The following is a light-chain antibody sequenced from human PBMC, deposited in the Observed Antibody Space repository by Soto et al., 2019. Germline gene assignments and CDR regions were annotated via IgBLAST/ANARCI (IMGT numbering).Light chain of an antibody. Sequence: EIVMTQCPATLSVSPGERATLSCRASQSVSSDLAWYQHKPGQAPRLLIHGASTRATGIPARFSGSGSGTEFTLTISSLQSEDFAVYYCQQYNDWPPVTFGQGTKEDIK. V-gene: IGKV3-15*01. CDR3: QQYNDWPPVT. CDR2: GAS. CDR1: QSVSSD. J-gene: IGKJ1*01.